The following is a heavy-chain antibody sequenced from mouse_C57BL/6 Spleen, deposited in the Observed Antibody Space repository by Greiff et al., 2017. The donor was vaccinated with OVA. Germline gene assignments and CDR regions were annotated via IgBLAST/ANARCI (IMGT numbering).Heavy chain of an antibody. J-gene: IGHJ1*03. CDR3: TTDYGSSPWYFDV. Sequence: EVQLQQSGAELVRPGASVKLSCTASGFNIKDDYMHWVKQRPEQGLEWIGWIDPENGDTEYASKFQGKATITADTSSNTAYLQLSSLTSEDTAVYDCTTDYGSSPWYFDVWGTGTTVTVSS. V-gene: IGHV14-4*01. CDR1: GFNIKDDY. CDR2: IDPENGDT. D-gene: IGHD1-1*01.